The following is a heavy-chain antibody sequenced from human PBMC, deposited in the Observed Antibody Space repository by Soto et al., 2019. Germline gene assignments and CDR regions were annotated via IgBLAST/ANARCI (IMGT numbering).Heavy chain of an antibody. D-gene: IGHD5-12*01. J-gene: IGHJ6*02. CDR3: ARPSFGGEVATNHYYYCFVMDV. Sequence: QVQLVQSGAEVKKPGSSVKVSCKASGGTFSSYAISWVRQAPGQGLEWMGGIIPIFGTANYAQKFQGRVTFSADESTSSAYMGLGRLRSEDPALYSSARPSFGGEVATNHYYYCFVMDVWGQGPTATASS. CDR1: GGTFSSYA. V-gene: IGHV1-69*01. CDR2: IIPIFGTA.